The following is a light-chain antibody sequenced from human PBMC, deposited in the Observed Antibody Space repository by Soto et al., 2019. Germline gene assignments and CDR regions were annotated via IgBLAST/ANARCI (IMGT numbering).Light chain of an antibody. V-gene: IGKV3-20*01. CDR1: QSVSSSY. CDR2: GAS. J-gene: IGKJ2*01. Sequence: EIVLTQSPGTLSLSPGERATLSCRASQSVSSSYLACYQQKPGQAPRLLIYGASSRATGIPDRFSGSGSWTAFTLTISRREHEDFAVYYCQQYGSSTMYTFGQGTKLEIK. CDR3: QQYGSSTMYT.